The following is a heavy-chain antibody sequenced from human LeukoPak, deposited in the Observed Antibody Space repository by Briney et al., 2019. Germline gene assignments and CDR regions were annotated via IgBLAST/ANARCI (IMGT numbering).Heavy chain of an antibody. J-gene: IGHJ4*02. CDR2: ISPSGGST. D-gene: IGHD3-10*01. CDR3: AEPVYGWGNPDY. V-gene: IGHV3-23*01. CDR1: GFTFSSYA. Sequence: GSLRLSCAASGFTFSSYAMSWMRQAPAKGLEWVSGISPSGGSTYYTDSVKGRFTISIDNSKNTLYLQMNSLRADDTAVYYCAEPVYGWGNPDYWGQGTLVTVSS.